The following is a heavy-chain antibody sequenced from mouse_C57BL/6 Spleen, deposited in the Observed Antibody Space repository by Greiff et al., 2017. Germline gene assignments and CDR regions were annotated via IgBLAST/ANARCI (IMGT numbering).Heavy chain of an antibody. D-gene: IGHD1-1*01. J-gene: IGHJ1*03. V-gene: IGHV5-15*01. CDR2: ISNLAYSI. Sequence: DVMLVESGGGLVQPGGSLKLSCAASGFTFSDYGMAWVRQAPRKGPEWVAFISNLAYSIYYADTVTGRFTISRENAKNTLYLEMSSLRSEDTAMYYCARQDGSSYWYFDVWGTGTTVTVSS. CDR3: ARQDGSSYWYFDV. CDR1: GFTFSDYG.